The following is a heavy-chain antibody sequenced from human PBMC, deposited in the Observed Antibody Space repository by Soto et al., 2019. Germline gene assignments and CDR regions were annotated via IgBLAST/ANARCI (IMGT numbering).Heavy chain of an antibody. CDR2: ISAYNGNT. CDR3: AVNYYDSSGYPYYYYYGMDV. Sequence: ASVKVSCKASGYTFTSYGISWVRQAPGQGLEWMGWISAYNGNTNYAQKLQGRVTMTTGTSTSTAYMELRSLRSDDTAVYYCAVNYYDSSGYPYYYYYGMDVWGQGTTVTVSS. V-gene: IGHV1-18*01. J-gene: IGHJ6*02. CDR1: GYTFTSYG. D-gene: IGHD3-22*01.